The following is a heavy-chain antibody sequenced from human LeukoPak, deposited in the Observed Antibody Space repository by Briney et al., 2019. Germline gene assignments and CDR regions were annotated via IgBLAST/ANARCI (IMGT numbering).Heavy chain of an antibody. D-gene: IGHD4/OR15-4a*01. CDR1: RHTLTEFS. Sequence: ASVKGSCKVSRHTLTEFSIYLVRQAPGKRLEWMGGCGPDDAETVFARKFQGRVTMTENTSTNTAYMELTSLRSEDTAVCYCATVQTTPVLVDTLHFWGQGTLVTVSS. V-gene: IGHV1-24*01. CDR3: ATVQTTPVLVDTLHF. CDR2: CGPDDAET. J-gene: IGHJ4*02.